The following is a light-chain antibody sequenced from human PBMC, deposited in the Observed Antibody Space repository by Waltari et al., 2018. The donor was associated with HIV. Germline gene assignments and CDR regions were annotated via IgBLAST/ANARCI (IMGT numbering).Light chain of an antibody. J-gene: IGLJ2*01. V-gene: IGLV7-43*01. CDR2: STN. CDR1: TGAVTSGYY. Sequence: QTVVTQEPSLTVSPGGTVTLTCASSTGAVTSGYYPNWFQQKPGQAPRALIYSTNNTHPRTPARVSGSLLGGKPALTLSGVQPEDEAEYYCLLYYGGAQPYVVFGGGTKLTVL. CDR3: LLYYGGAQPYVV.